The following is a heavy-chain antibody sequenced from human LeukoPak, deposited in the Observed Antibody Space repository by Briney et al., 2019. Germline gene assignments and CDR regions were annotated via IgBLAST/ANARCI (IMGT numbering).Heavy chain of an antibody. CDR1: GGSISSYY. D-gene: IGHD6-13*01. V-gene: IGHV4-4*07. J-gene: IGHJ4*02. CDR3: VRGPTYSSRWYMDY. Sequence: SETLSLTCTVSGGSISSYYWSWVRQPAGKGLEWIGRISGSGGTSYNPSLKGRVTLSVDSSKNQFSLKLSSVTAADTAVYYCVRGPTYSSRWYMDYWGQGTLVTVSS. CDR2: ISGSGGT.